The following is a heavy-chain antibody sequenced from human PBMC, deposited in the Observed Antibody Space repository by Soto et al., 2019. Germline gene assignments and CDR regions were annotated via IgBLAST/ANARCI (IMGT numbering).Heavy chain of an antibody. CDR1: GGSISSYY. J-gene: IGHJ4*02. Sequence: LSLTCTVSGGSISSYYWSWIRQPAGKGLEWIGRIYTSGSTNYNPSLKSRVTMSVDTSKNQFSLKLSSVTAADTAVYYCARACSSNSCYDVFDYWGQGTLVTVS. D-gene: IGHD2-2*01. CDR2: IYTSGST. V-gene: IGHV4-4*07. CDR3: ARACSSNSCYDVFDY.